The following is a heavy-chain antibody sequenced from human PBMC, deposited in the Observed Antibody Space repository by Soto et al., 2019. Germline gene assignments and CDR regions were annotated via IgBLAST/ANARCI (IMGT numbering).Heavy chain of an antibody. Sequence: SETLSLTCTVSGGSISSYYWSWIRQPPGKGLEWIGYIYYSGSTNYNPSLKSRVTISVDTSKNQFSLKLSSVTAADTAVYYCAKEVIGGSRYYDFDHWGQGTLVTVSS. J-gene: IGHJ5*02. D-gene: IGHD2-15*01. CDR2: IYYSGST. CDR1: GGSISSYY. CDR3: AKEVIGGSRYYDFDH. V-gene: IGHV4-59*01.